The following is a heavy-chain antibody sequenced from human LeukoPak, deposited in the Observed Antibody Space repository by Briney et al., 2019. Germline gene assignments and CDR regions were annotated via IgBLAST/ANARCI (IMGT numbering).Heavy chain of an antibody. Sequence: SETLSLTCTVSGGSISSGDYYWSWIRQPPGKGLEWIGYIHYSGSTYYNPSLKSRVTISVDTSKNQFSLKLSSVTAADTAVYYCARAGYCSGGSCYPSFDYYYYYMDVWGKGTTVTVSS. D-gene: IGHD2-15*01. CDR2: IHYSGST. CDR1: GGSISSGDYY. CDR3: ARAGYCSGGSCYPSFDYYYYYMDV. J-gene: IGHJ6*03. V-gene: IGHV4-30-4*08.